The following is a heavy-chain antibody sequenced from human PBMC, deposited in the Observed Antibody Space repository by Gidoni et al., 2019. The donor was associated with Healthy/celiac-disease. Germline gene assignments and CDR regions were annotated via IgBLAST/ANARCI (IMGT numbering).Heavy chain of an antibody. D-gene: IGHD3-22*01. CDR3: AKDLRDSSDYDAFDI. V-gene: IGHV3-23*01. CDR2: ISGSGGST. J-gene: IGHJ3*02. CDR1: GSPFSSYA. Sequence: EVPLLEAGRCLLQPGGSLRLSCAASGSPFSSYAMSWVRQAPRKGLEWVSAISGSGGSTYYADSVKGRFTISRDNSKNTLYLQMNSLRAEDTAVYYCAKDLRDSSDYDAFDIWGQGTMVTVSS.